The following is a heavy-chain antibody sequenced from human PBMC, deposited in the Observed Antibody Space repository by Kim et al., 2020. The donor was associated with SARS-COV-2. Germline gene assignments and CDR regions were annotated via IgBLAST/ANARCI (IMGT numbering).Heavy chain of an antibody. J-gene: IGHJ4*02. D-gene: IGHD3-10*01. V-gene: IGHV4-34*01. CDR3: ARGPVTMVRGDFDY. CDR2: INHSGST. CDR1: GGSFSGYY. Sequence: SETLSLTCAVYGGSFSGYYWSWIRQPPGKGLEWIGEINHSGSTNYNPSLKSRVTISVDTSKNQFSLKLSSVTAADTAVYYCARGPVTMVRGDFDYWGQGTLVTVSS.